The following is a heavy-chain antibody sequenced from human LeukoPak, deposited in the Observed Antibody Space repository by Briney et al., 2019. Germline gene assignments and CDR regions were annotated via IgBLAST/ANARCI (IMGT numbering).Heavy chain of an antibody. CDR3: ARGVYIAAAQYGY. CDR1: GGSISSYY. Sequence: PSETLSLTCTVSGGSISSYYWSWIRRPPGKGLEWIGYIYYSGTTNYNPSLKSRVTISVDTSKYQFSLKLSSVTAADTAVYYCARGVYIAAAQYGYWGQGTLVTVSS. CDR2: IYYSGTT. V-gene: IGHV4-59*01. J-gene: IGHJ4*02. D-gene: IGHD6-13*01.